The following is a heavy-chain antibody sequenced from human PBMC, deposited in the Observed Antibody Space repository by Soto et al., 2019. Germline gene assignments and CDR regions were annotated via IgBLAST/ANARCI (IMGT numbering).Heavy chain of an antibody. CDR1: GFSLSTYA. J-gene: IGHJ4*02. V-gene: IGHV3-23*01. D-gene: IGHD6-13*01. CDR2: ISSSGGST. Sequence: LRLSCAASGFSLSTYAVSWVRQAPGKGLEWVSVISSSGGSTSYADSVKGRFTISRDTSKNTLFLQMNSLRAEDTAVYYCAKSAGSSSWFFAMDYWGQGTPVTVSS. CDR3: AKSAGSSSWFFAMDY.